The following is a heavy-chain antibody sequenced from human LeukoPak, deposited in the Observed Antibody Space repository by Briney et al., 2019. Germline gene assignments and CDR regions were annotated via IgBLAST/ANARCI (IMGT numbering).Heavy chain of an antibody. CDR2: ISSSSSYI. Sequence: GGSLRLFCAASGFTFSDCYMSCISKAPGKGWEWVSSISSSSSYIYYADSVKGRFTISRDNAKNSLYLQMNSLRAEDTAVYYCARSRSSQGAFDIWGQGTMVTVSS. CDR3: ARSRSSQGAFDI. D-gene: IGHD3-10*01. V-gene: IGHV3-11*06. CDR1: GFTFSDCY. J-gene: IGHJ3*02.